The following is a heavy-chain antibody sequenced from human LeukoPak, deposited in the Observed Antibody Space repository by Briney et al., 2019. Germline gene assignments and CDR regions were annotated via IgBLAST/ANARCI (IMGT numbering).Heavy chain of an antibody. V-gene: IGHV4-39*01. Sequence: PSETRSLTGTVSGGSISSGIYYWGGIRQPPGRGLRGIGRIYYSGSTYYNPSLKSRVTISVDTSKNQFSLKLSSVTAADTAVYYCASPYYDFWSGYWAIAYWGQGTLVTVSS. CDR3: ASPYYDFWSGYWAIAY. CDR2: IYYSGST. CDR1: GGSISSGIYY. D-gene: IGHD3-3*01. J-gene: IGHJ4*02.